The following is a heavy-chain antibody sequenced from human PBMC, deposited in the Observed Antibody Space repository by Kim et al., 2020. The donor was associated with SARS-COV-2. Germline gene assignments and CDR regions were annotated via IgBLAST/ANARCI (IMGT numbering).Heavy chain of an antibody. J-gene: IGHJ6*02. V-gene: IGHV3-30*02. CDR3: AKLLWFGELLLGGMGV. Sequence: SVKGRFTISRDNSKNTLYLQMNSLRAEDTAVYYCAKLLWFGELLLGGMGVWGQGTTVTVSS. D-gene: IGHD3-10*01.